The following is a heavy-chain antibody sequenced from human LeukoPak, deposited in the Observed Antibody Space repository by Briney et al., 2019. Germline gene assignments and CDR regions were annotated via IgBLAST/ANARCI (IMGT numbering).Heavy chain of an antibody. D-gene: IGHD4-17*01. Sequence: GESLKIFCKGFGYNFTRHWIGGVRQMPGKGLEWMGIIYPGDFDTRYSPSSQGQVTISADKSTSTAYLQWSSLKASDTAIYYCAPLGDLYVDYGIHDYWGQGTLVTVSS. J-gene: IGHJ4*02. V-gene: IGHV5-51*01. CDR1: GYNFTRHW. CDR3: APLGDLYVDYGIHDY. CDR2: IYPGDFDT.